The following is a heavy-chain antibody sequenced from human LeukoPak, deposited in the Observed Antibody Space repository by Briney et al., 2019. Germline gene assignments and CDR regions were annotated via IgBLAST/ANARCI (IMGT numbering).Heavy chain of an antibody. V-gene: IGHV4-59*01. CDR3: ARRVGHSYGVTGAGAFDI. CDR2: IYYSGST. Sequence: PSETLSLTCTVSDGSISSYYWSWIRQPPGKGLEWIGYIYYSGSTYYNPSLKSRVTISVDTPNNQFSLRLSSVTAADTAVYYCARRVGHSYGVTGAGAFDIWGQGTMVTVSS. CDR1: DGSISSYY. J-gene: IGHJ3*02. D-gene: IGHD5-18*01.